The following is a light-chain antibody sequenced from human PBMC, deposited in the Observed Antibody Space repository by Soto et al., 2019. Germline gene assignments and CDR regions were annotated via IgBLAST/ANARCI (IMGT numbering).Light chain of an antibody. J-gene: IGLJ1*01. V-gene: IGLV2-23*02. CDR2: VVG. Sequence: QSVLTQPASVSGSPGQSITISCTGTSSDVGSYNLVSWYQHHPGKAPKLMIYVVGKRPSGVSSRFSGFKSGNTASLTISGLQAEDEADYYCCSYAGSGTPYVFGTGTKVTVL. CDR1: SSDVGSYNL. CDR3: CSYAGSGTPYV.